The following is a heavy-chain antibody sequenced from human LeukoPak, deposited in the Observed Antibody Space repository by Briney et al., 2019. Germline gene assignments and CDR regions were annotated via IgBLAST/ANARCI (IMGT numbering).Heavy chain of an antibody. Sequence: SETLSLTCTVSGGSISSSSYYWGWIRQPPGKGLEWIGSIYYSGSTYYNPSLKSRVTISVDTSKNQFSLKLSSVTAADTAVYYCARTPSGYLANWFDPWGQGPLVTVSS. D-gene: IGHD3-22*01. CDR2: IYYSGST. CDR3: ARTPSGYLANWFDP. J-gene: IGHJ5*02. V-gene: IGHV4-39*01. CDR1: GGSISSSSYY.